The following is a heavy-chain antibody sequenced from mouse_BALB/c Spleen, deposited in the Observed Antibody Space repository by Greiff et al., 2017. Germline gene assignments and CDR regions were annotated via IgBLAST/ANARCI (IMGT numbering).Heavy chain of an antibody. CDR3: ARSTMITDPWFAY. CDR2: INPYNDGT. J-gene: IGHJ3*01. CDR1: GYTFTSYV. D-gene: IGHD2-4*01. V-gene: IGHV1-14*01. Sequence: EVQLQQSGPELVKPGASVKMSCKASGYTFTSYVMHWVKQKPGQGLEWIGYINPYNDGTKYNEKFKGKATLTSDKSSSTAYMELSSLTSEDSAVYYCARSTMITDPWFAYWGQGTLVTVSA.